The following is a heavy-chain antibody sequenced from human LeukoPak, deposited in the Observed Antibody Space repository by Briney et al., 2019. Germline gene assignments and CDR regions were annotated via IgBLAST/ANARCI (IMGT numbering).Heavy chain of an antibody. CDR1: GYTLTELS. D-gene: IGHD6-13*01. CDR2: FDPEDGET. J-gene: IGHJ6*03. V-gene: IGHV1-24*01. CDR3: ATGAGGYSSSWFYYYMDV. Sequence: ASVKVSCKVSGYTLTELSMHWVRQAPGKGLEWMGGFDPEDGETIYAQKFQGRVTMTEDTSTDTAYMELSSLRSEDTAVYYCATGAGGYSSSWFYYYMDVWGKGTTVTVSS.